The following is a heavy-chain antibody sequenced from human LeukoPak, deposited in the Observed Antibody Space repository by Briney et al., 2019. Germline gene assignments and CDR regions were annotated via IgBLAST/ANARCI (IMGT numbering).Heavy chain of an antibody. D-gene: IGHD1-7*01. CDR1: GFNFRSHE. CDR2: ISTLSNTI. V-gene: IGHV3-48*03. CDR3: ARAQELDA. J-gene: IGHJ5*02. Sequence: GGSLGLSCAASGFNFRSHEMNWVRQAPGKGLEWISYISTLSNTIYYADSVKGRFTISRDNAKNSVYLQMNRLRVEDTAVYYCARAQELDAWGQGTLVTVSS.